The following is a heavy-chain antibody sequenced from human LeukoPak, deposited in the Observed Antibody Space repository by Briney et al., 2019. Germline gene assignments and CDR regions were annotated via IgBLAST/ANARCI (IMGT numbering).Heavy chain of an antibody. D-gene: IGHD1-26*01. J-gene: IGHJ4*02. CDR1: GFTVSSNY. V-gene: IGHV3-53*01. Sequence: PGGSLRLSCAASGFTVSSNYMSWVRQAPGKGLEWVSVIYSGGSTYYADSVKGRFTISRDNSKNTLYLQMNSLRAEDTAVYYCAREDKWELLYYWGQGTLVTVSS. CDR2: IYSGGST. CDR3: AREDKWELLYY.